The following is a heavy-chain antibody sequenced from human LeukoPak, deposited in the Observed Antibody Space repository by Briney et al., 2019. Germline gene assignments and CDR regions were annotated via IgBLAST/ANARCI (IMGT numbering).Heavy chain of an antibody. CDR2: IYHTGST. Sequence: SETLSLTCAVSGYSVNSGYFWGWIRQPPGKGLEWIGNIYHTGSTYYKSSLKSRVTISVDTSKNQFSLKLSSVTAADTAVYYCARKGIAVTGIYDYWGQGILVTVSS. CDR1: GYSVNSGYF. V-gene: IGHV4-38-2*01. CDR3: ARKGIAVTGIYDY. D-gene: IGHD6-19*01. J-gene: IGHJ4*02.